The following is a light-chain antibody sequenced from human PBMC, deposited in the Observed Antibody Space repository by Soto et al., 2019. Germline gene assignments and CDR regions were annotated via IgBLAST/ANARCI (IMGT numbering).Light chain of an antibody. CDR1: KNDIGVYDF. Sequence: QSALTQPPSASGSPGQSVTISCTGTKNDIGVYDFVSWYQHHPGKAPRLIIYEVVQRPSGVPDRFSGSKSGTSASLAISRLQSEDEAHYYCAVWDDGLDAWMFGGGTKLTVL. J-gene: IGLJ3*02. V-gene: IGLV2-8*01. CDR3: AVWDDGLDAWM. CDR2: EVV.